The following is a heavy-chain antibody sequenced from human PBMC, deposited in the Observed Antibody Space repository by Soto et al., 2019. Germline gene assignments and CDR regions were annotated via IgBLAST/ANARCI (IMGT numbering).Heavy chain of an antibody. CDR2: INHSGST. J-gene: IGHJ6*02. V-gene: IGHV4-34*01. CDR3: ARMKGYTSPTAMVSPDYYYYYGMDV. CDR1: GGSFSGYY. D-gene: IGHD5-18*01. Sequence: KTSETLSLTCAVYGGSFSGYYWSWIRQPPGKGLEWIGEINHSGSTNYNPSLKSRVTISVDTSKNQFSLKLSSVTAADTAVYYCARMKGYTSPTAMVSPDYYYYYGMDVWGQGTTVTVSS.